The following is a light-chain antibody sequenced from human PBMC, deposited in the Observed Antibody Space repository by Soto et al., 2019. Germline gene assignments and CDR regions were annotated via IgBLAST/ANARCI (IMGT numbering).Light chain of an antibody. J-gene: IGKJ1*01. V-gene: IGKV3-15*01. CDR2: GAS. Sequence: EIVMTQSPATLSVSPGERATLSCRASQTVLSNLAWYQQKPGQAPRLLIYGASTRATGIPARFTGSGSGTDFNLTISRLEPEDFAVYYCHQYGTSPRTFGQGTKVDIK. CDR3: HQYGTSPRT. CDR1: QTVLSN.